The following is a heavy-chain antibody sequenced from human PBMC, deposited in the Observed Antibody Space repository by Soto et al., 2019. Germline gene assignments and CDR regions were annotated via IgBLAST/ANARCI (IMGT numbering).Heavy chain of an antibody. D-gene: IGHD2-2*01. Sequence: PSETLSLTCTFSCGSISSGDYYWSWIRQPPGKGLEWIGYIYYSGSTYYNPSLKSRVTISVDTSKNQFSLKLSSVTAADTAVYYCARGAGQVPAGNWFDPWGQGTLVTVPS. CDR1: CGSISSGDYY. CDR3: ARGAGQVPAGNWFDP. V-gene: IGHV4-30-4*01. CDR2: IYYSGST. J-gene: IGHJ5*02.